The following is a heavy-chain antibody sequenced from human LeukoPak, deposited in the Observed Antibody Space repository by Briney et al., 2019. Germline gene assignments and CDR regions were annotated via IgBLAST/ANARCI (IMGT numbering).Heavy chain of an antibody. CDR2: ISSSSSYI. D-gene: IGHD3-3*01. CDR1: GFTFSSYS. Sequence: SGGPLRLSCAASGFTFSSYSMNWVRQAPGKGLEWVSSISSSSSYIYYADSVKGRFTISRDNAKNSLYLQMNSLRAEDTAVYYCARDRLRFLEWPSAPSWHDAFDIWGQGTMVTVSS. CDR3: ARDRLRFLEWPSAPSWHDAFDI. V-gene: IGHV3-21*01. J-gene: IGHJ3*02.